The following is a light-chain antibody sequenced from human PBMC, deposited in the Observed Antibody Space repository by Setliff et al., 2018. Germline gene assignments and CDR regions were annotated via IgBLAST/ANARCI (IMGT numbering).Light chain of an antibody. CDR2: DVT. Sequence: QSVLTQPASVSGSPGQSITISCTGSSSDVGGYDYVSWYQHHPGRAPKFMIYDVTKRPSGVSNRFSGSKSGNTASLTISGLQAEDEADYYCFSYTSSSSYVFGSGIKVTVL. V-gene: IGLV2-14*03. J-gene: IGLJ1*01. CDR3: FSYTSSSSYV. CDR1: SSDVGGYDY.